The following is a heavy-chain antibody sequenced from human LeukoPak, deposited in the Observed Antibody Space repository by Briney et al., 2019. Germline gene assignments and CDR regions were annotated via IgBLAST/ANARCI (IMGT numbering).Heavy chain of an antibody. CDR1: GFTFTTYA. CDR3: ARSLSSSRWYAPLY. D-gene: IGHD6-13*01. CDR2: ISHDGSKE. V-gene: IGHV3-30*04. Sequence: GRSLRLSCAASGFTFTTYAMHWVRQAPGKGLEWVAGISHDGSKEHYADSVKGRFTVSRDSSKNTLYLQMNSLRAEDTALYYCARSLSSSRWYAPLYWGQGSLVTVSS. J-gene: IGHJ4*02.